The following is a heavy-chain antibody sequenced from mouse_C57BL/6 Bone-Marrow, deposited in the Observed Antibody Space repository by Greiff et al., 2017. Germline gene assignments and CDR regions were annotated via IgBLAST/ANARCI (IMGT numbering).Heavy chain of an antibody. V-gene: IGHV5-4*01. CDR3: AREKRATGVAPYWYFDV. J-gene: IGHJ1*03. D-gene: IGHD1-1*01. CDR1: GFTFSSYA. CDR2: ISDGGSYT. Sequence: EVKVVESGGGLVKPGGSLKLSCAASGFTFSSYAMSWVRQTPEKRLEWVATISDGGSYTYYPDNVKGRFTLSRDNAKNNLYLQMSHLKSEDTAMYYCAREKRATGVAPYWYFDVWGTGTTVTVSS.